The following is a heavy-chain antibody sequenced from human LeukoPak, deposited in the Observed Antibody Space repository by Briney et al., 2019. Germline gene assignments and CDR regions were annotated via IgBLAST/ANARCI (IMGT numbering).Heavy chain of an antibody. CDR1: GFTFSSSG. D-gene: IGHD1-26*01. CDR3: ARDRGSDLNWFDP. V-gene: IGHV3-30*03. Sequence: GGSLRLSCAASGFTFSSSGMHWVRQAPGKGPEWVALISSHGRSKLYADSVKGRFTISRDNSKNTLYLQMDSLRPEDTAVYSCARDRGSDLNWFDPWGQGTLVTVSS. CDR2: ISSHGRSK. J-gene: IGHJ5*02.